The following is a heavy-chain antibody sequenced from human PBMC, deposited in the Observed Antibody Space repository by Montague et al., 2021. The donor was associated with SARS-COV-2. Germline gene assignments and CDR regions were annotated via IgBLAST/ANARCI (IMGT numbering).Heavy chain of an antibody. CDR1: SSSSRYY. V-gene: IGHV4-39*07. J-gene: IGHJ6*02. D-gene: IGHD3-22*01. CDR2: MYYSGNT. Sequence: SETLSLTCTVSSSSSRYYWDWIRQPPGKGLVWIVSMYYSGNTYYNPPLMSRVTISLETSTNQYSLLMLTVTAAATAVYYCSRGRWVPVLGVIGYYYGMDVWGQGTTVTVSS. CDR3: SRGRWVPVLGVIGYYYGMDV.